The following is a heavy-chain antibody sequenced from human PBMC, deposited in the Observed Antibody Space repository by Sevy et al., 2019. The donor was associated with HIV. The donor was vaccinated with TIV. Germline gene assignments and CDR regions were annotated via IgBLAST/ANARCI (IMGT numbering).Heavy chain of an antibody. V-gene: IGHV3-30-3*01. CDR3: TRDAGYGIAWSPPDY. D-gene: IGHD6-19*01. CDR2: ISCAGSNK. J-gene: IGHJ4*02. Sequence: GGSLRLSCAASGLTFSSHAMHWVRQAPGKGLEWVAVISCAGSNKYYADSVKGRFTISRDNPKITLYLQMNSLRPEDTTVYYCTRDAGYGIAWSPPDYWGQGTLVTVSS. CDR1: GLTFSSHA.